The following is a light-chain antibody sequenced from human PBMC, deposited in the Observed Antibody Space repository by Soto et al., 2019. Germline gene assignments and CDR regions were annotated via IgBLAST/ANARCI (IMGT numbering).Light chain of an antibody. J-gene: IGLJ2*01. CDR3: SSYASGSTFV. CDR2: EVN. V-gene: IGLV2-23*02. CDR1: SSDVGSSSL. Sequence: QSALTQPASVSGSPGQSITISCTGTSSDVGSSSLVSWHQQHPGKAPQLMIFEVNQRPSGVSSRFSGSKSGNTASLTISGLQAEDEADYYCSSYASGSTFVFGGGTKVTVL.